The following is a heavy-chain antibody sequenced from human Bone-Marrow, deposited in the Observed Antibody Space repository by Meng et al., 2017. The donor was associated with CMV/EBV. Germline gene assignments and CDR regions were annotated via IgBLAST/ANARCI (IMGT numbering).Heavy chain of an antibody. CDR1: GFTFSSYG. J-gene: IGHJ6*02. V-gene: IGHV3-30*19. Sequence: GESLKISCAASGFTFSSYGMHWVRQAPGKGLGWVAVISYDGSNTYYADSVKGRFTISRDNSKNTLYLQVNSLRAEDTAVYFCASFAYDSENDYYYGMDVWGRGTAVTVSS. D-gene: IGHD3-22*01. CDR3: ASFAYDSENDYYYGMDV. CDR2: ISYDGSNT.